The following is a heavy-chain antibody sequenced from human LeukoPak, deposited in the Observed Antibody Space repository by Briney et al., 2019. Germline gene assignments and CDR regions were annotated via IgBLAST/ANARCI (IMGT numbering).Heavy chain of an antibody. CDR2: ISPTSSDT. CDR3: VKTGGRNGGDS. Sequence: QTGGSLRLSCAASGFTFSSYAMHWVRQAPGKGLEWLSYISPTSSDTNYADSVKGRFFVSRDNARKSLYLQMNSLRAEDTAVYYCVKTGGRNGGDSWGQGTLVTVSS. CDR1: GFTFSSYA. V-gene: IGHV3-48*04. D-gene: IGHD3-16*01. J-gene: IGHJ4*02.